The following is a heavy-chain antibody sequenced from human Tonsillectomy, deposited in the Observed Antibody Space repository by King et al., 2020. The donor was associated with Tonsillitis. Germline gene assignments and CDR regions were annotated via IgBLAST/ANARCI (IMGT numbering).Heavy chain of an antibody. CDR1: GFTFSSYA. V-gene: IGHV3-33*08. CDR3: AGSAGTFSYYYYMDV. D-gene: IGHD6-13*01. Sequence: VQLVESGGGVVQPGRSLRLSCAASGFTFSSYAMHWVRQAPGKGLEWVAVIWYDGRNKYYADSVKGRFTISRENSQNTVYLQMNSLRAEDPAVYYCAGSAGTFSYYYYMDVWGKGTTVLVSS. CDR2: IWYDGRNK. J-gene: IGHJ6*03.